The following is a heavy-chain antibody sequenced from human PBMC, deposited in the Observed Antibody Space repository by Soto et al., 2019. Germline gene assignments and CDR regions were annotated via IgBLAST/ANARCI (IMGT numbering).Heavy chain of an antibody. CDR2: IYSGGST. J-gene: IGHJ4*02. Sequence: GGSLRLSCAASGFTVSSNYMSWVRQAPGKGLEWVSVIYSGGSTYYADSVKGRFTISRDNSKNTLYLQMNSLRAEDTAVYYCERLREWLLPIDYWGQGNLVTVXS. CDR1: GFTVSSNY. D-gene: IGHD3-3*01. V-gene: IGHV3-66*01. CDR3: ERLREWLLPIDY.